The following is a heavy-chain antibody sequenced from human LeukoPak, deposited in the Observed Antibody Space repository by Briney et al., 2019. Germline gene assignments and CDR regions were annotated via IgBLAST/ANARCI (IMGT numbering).Heavy chain of an antibody. J-gene: IGHJ4*02. Sequence: GGSLRLSCAASGFTFSSYGMHWVRQAPGKGLEWVAVISYDGSNKYYADSVKGRFTISRDNSKNTLYLQMNSLRAEDTAVYYCAKDLSDTVVAKDIDYWGQGTLVTVSS. CDR1: GFTFSSYG. D-gene: IGHD4-23*01. CDR3: AKDLSDTVVAKDIDY. CDR2: ISYDGSNK. V-gene: IGHV3-30*18.